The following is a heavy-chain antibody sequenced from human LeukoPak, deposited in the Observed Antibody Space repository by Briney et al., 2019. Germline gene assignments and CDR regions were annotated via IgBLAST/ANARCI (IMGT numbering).Heavy chain of an antibody. CDR3: ARDATISGSVSWFDP. CDR2: IYYSGST. D-gene: IGHD3-3*01. V-gene: IGHV4-59*01. J-gene: IGHJ5*02. CDR1: GGSISSYY. Sequence: PSETLSLTCTVSGGSISSYYWSWIRQPPGKGLEWIGYIYYSGSTNYNPSLKSRVTISVDTSKNQFSLKLSSVTAADTAVYYCARDATISGSVSWFDPWGQGTLVTVSS.